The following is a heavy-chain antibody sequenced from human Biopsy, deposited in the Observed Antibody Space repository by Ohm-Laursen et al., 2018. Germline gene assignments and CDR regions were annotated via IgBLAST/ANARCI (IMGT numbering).Heavy chain of an antibody. V-gene: IGHV3-7*04. J-gene: IGHJ5*02. CDR1: GITFTSDW. CDR2: MREHGNEE. CDR3: ARGNGPSA. D-gene: IGHD4-11*01. Sequence: SLRLSCAASGITFTSDWMSRVRQAPGKGLEWVAIMREHGNEEFYVDSVKGRFTISGDNARNSVYLQMNSLRAEDTAIYYCARGNGPSAWGQGTLVTVSS.